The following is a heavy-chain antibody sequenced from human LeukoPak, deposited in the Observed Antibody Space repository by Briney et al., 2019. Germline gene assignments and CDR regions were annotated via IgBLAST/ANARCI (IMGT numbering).Heavy chain of an antibody. CDR2: IYYSGST. Sequence: PSQTLSLTCTVSGGSISSGDYYWSWIRQPPGKGLEWIGYIYYSGSTYYNPSLKSRVTISVDTSKNQFSLKLSPVTAADTAVYYCAREVVVPAAMGGDWFDPWGQGTLVTVSS. D-gene: IGHD2-2*01. V-gene: IGHV4-30-4*08. CDR3: AREVVVPAAMGGDWFDP. J-gene: IGHJ5*02. CDR1: GGSISSGDYY.